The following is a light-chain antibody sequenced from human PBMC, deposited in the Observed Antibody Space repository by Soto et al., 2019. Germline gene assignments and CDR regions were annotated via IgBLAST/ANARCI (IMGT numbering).Light chain of an antibody. J-gene: IGKJ1*01. V-gene: IGKV3-20*01. CDR1: QSVSSSY. CDR2: GAS. Sequence: EIVLTQSPGTLSLSPGERATLSCRASQSVSSSYLAWYQQKPGQAPRLLIYGASSRATAIPDRFSGSGSGTDFSLTISRLDPEDFAVYYCQQYGSSWTFGQGTKVEIK. CDR3: QQYGSSWT.